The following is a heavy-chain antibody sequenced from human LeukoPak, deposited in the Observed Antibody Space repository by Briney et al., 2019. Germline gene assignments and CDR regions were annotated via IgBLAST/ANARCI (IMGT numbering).Heavy chain of an antibody. Sequence: GRSLRPSCAPSVITFNVYAMNWIRQAPGKGLAGAAAIRWDSGSIGYADSVKGRFTISRDNAKNAVYLQMNSLRAEDTALYYCSKGVGQWLVRGYYFDYWGQGTLVTVSS. J-gene: IGHJ4*02. CDR1: VITFNVYA. V-gene: IGHV3-9*01. CDR3: SKGVGQWLVRGYYFDY. CDR2: IRWDSGSI. D-gene: IGHD6-19*01.